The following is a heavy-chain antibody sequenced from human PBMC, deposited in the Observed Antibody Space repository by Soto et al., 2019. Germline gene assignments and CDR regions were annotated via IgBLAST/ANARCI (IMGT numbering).Heavy chain of an antibody. CDR2: INTGNGNT. CDR1: GYTFTTYA. CDR3: ARTYYYDSSGYYNWFDP. Sequence: ASVKVSCKASGYTFTTYAMHWVRQAPGQRLEWMGWINTGNGNTKYSQKFQGRVTITRDTSASTAYMELSSLRSEDTAVYYCARTYYYDSSGYYNWFDPWGQGTLVTVSS. D-gene: IGHD3-22*01. J-gene: IGHJ5*02. V-gene: IGHV1-3*04.